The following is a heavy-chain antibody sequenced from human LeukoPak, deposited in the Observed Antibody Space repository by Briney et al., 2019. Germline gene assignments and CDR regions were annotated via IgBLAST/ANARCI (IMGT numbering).Heavy chain of an antibody. Sequence: PSETLSLTCTVSGNSFGDYYWSWIRQPAGKGLEWIGRIYTSGSTNYNPSLKSRVTISVDTSKNQFSLKLSSVTAADTAVYYCARDSSSWFIRVGWFDPWGQGTLVTVSS. D-gene: IGHD6-13*01. CDR2: IYTSGST. V-gene: IGHV4-4*07. CDR3: ARDSSSWFIRVGWFDP. CDR1: GNSFGDYY. J-gene: IGHJ5*02.